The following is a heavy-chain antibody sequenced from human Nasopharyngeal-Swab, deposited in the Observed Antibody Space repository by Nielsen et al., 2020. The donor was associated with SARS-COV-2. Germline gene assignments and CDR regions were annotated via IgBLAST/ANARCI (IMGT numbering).Heavy chain of an antibody. CDR3: AKEGATGWFDP. J-gene: IGHJ5*02. CDR1: GVSITSQY. Sequence: SETLSLTCTVSGVSITSQYWSWIRHPPGKGLEWIGYMSHNSGTSYNPSLKSRVTMFMDTSKNQFSLRLTSVTAADTAVYYCAKEGATGWFDPCGQGTLVTVSS. CDR2: MSHNSGT. V-gene: IGHV4-59*11.